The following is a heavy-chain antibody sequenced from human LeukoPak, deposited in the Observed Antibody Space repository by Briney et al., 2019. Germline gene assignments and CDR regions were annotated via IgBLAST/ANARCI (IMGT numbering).Heavy chain of an antibody. Sequence: PGGSLRLSCAASGFTFDTYRMNWVRQAPGKGLEWVSSISASGSYIYYADSLKGRFTISRDNTKNSLFLQMNGLRAEDTAVYYCARDSPGTTASDYWGQGTLVTVSS. CDR3: ARDSPGTTASDY. J-gene: IGHJ4*02. CDR1: GFTFDTYR. D-gene: IGHD1-1*01. CDR2: ISASGSYI. V-gene: IGHV3-21*01.